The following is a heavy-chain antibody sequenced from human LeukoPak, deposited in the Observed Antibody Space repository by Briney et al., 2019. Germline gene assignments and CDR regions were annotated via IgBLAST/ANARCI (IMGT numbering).Heavy chain of an antibody. CDR1: GGSFSGYY. CDR2: INHSGST. CDR3: ARVCSGGSCLTTDDY. Sequence: SGTLSLTCAVYGGSFSGYYWSWIRQPPGKGLEWIGEINHSGSTNYNPSLKSRVTISVDTSKNQFSLKLSSVTAADTAVYYCARVCSGGSCLTTDDYWGQGTLVTVSS. J-gene: IGHJ4*02. D-gene: IGHD2-15*01. V-gene: IGHV4-34*01.